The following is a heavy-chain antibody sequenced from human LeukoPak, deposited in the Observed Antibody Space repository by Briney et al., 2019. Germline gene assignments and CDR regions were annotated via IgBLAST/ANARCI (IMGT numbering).Heavy chain of an antibody. D-gene: IGHD3-10*01. CDR2: IYPSDSNT. J-gene: IGHJ4*02. Sequence: HGESLKISCKGSGYSFTSYWIGWVRQMPGKGQEWMGIIYPSDSNTRYSPSFQGQVTISADKSISTAYLQWSSLKASDTAMYYCARWRGSNYQYYFFDYWGQGTLVTVSS. CDR3: ARWRGSNYQYYFFDY. V-gene: IGHV5-51*01. CDR1: GYSFTSYW.